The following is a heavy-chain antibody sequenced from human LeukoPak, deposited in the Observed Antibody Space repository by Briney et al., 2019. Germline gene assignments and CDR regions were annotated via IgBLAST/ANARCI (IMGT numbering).Heavy chain of an antibody. J-gene: IGHJ4*02. CDR1: GFTFSSYW. Sequence: GGSLRLSCAASGFTFSSYWMHWVRQAPGKGLVWVSRINSDGSSTSYADSVKGRFTISRDNAKNTLYLQMNSLRAEDTAVYYCANPYGDYRSAPLFDYWGQGTLVTVSS. V-gene: IGHV3-74*01. CDR3: ANPYGDYRSAPLFDY. CDR2: INSDGSST. D-gene: IGHD4-17*01.